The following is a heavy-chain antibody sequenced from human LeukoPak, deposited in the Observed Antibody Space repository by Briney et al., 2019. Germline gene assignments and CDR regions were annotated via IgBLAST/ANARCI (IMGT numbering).Heavy chain of an antibody. CDR3: ARPYYYDSRIDP. Sequence: SETLSLTCTVSGGSISSGDYYWSWIRQPPGKGLVWIAYMYYSGSTYYNPSLKSRVTMSADTSKNQLSLKLSSVTAADTAVYYCARPYYYDSRIDPWGQGILVTVSS. CDR2: MYYSGST. D-gene: IGHD3-22*01. V-gene: IGHV4-30-4*01. CDR1: GGSISSGDYY. J-gene: IGHJ5*02.